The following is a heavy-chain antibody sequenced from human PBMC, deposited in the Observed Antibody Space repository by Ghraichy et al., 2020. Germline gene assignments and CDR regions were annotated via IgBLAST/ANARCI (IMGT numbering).Heavy chain of an antibody. Sequence: SQTLSLTCAVYGGSFSGYYWSWIRQPPGKGLEWIGEINHSGSTNYNPSLKSRVTISVDTSKNQFSLKLSSVTAADMAVYYCARVLAPSIAVAGKVHRWGQGTLVTVSS. V-gene: IGHV4-34*01. CDR1: GGSFSGYY. J-gene: IGHJ4*02. CDR2: INHSGST. CDR3: ARVLAPSIAVAGKVHR. D-gene: IGHD6-19*01.